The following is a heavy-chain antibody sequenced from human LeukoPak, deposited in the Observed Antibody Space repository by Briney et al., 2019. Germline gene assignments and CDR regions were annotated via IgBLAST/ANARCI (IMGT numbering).Heavy chain of an antibody. J-gene: IGHJ4*02. V-gene: IGHV1-69*13. CDR2: IIPIFGTA. D-gene: IGHD2-15*01. CDR3: ARGHCSGGSCYDY. CDR1: GGTFSSYA. Sequence: SVRVSCKASGGTFSSYAISWVRQAPGQGLEWMGGIIPIFGTANYAQKFQGRVTITADESTSTAYMELSSLRSEDTAVYYCARGHCSGGSCYDYWGQGTLVTVSS.